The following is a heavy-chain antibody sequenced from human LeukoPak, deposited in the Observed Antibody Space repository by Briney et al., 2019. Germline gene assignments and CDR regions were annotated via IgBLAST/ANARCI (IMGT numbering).Heavy chain of an antibody. V-gene: IGHV3-30-3*01. J-gene: IGHJ4*02. Sequence: PGKSLRLSCAPSGFTFRSYAMHWARNSPAKGLEWVAVSSTDGCIKFYTDSVKGRFTTSRDNSKSTLFLQMNSLSPEDTALYYCARDLIGGAPDFFDYWGEGTLVTVSS. D-gene: IGHD3-22*01. CDR2: SSTDGCIK. CDR3: ARDLIGGAPDFFDY. CDR1: GFTFRSYA.